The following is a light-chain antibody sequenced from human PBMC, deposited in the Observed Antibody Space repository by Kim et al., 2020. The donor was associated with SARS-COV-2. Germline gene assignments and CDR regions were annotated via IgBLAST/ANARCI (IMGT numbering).Light chain of an antibody. CDR2: GAS. V-gene: IGKV3-15*01. J-gene: IGKJ1*01. CDR1: QSVSSN. CDR3: QQYNNWWT. Sequence: SVSPGETATPACRARQSVSSNLAWYKQKPGQAPRLLIYGASTRATGIPARFSGSGSGTEFTLTISSLQSEDFAVYYCQQYNNWWTFGQGTKVDIK.